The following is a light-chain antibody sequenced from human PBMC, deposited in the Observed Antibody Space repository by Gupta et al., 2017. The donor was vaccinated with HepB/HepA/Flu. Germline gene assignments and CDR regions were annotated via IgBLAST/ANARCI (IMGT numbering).Light chain of an antibody. Sequence: QSVLTQPPSASGTPGQRVTISCSVSSSTIGSNTVNWYQQRPGTAPNHLLFSNNQRPPGVAARCSGSTSGTSAAPAISGLQSEEEADDYCDEGDDSRNGRAVVFGGGTKLTVL. J-gene: IGLJ2*01. CDR2: SNN. CDR3: DEGDDSRNGRAVV. V-gene: IGLV1-44*01. CDR1: SSTIGSNT.